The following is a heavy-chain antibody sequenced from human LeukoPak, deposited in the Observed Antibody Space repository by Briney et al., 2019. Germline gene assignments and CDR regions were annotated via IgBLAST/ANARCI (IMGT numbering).Heavy chain of an antibody. CDR1: GFIVSSNY. J-gene: IGHJ4*02. CDR2: IYSGGST. V-gene: IGHV3-53*01. Sequence: GSLSLSGAASGFIVSSNYMSGVRQAPGKGLEWVPLIYSGGSTDYADSVKGRFTISRDNSQNTLDLQMNSLRAEDTAVYYCARGIGGSYDYWGQRTLVTVAS. D-gene: IGHD1-26*01. CDR3: ARGIGGSYDY.